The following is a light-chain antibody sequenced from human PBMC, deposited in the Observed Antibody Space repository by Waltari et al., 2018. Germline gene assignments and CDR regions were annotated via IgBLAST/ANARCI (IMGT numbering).Light chain of an antibody. J-gene: IGLJ2*01. CDR1: SLRSYD. Sequence: SSELTQDPAVSVALGQTVRITCQGDSLRSYDASWYQQKPGQAPILVIYGKDNRPSGSPDRFSGSTSGNTASLTITGSQAEDEADYYCHSRVVSNVRSAFGGGTKLTVL. V-gene: IGLV3-19*01. CDR3: HSRVVSNVRSA. CDR2: GKD.